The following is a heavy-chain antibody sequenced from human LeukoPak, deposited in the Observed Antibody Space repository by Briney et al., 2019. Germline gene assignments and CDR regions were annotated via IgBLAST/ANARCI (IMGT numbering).Heavy chain of an antibody. J-gene: IGHJ4*02. D-gene: IGHD3-9*01. CDR3: AREVLRYFDWLLWGYFDY. V-gene: IGHV3-30-3*01. Sequence: GRSLRLSCAASGFTFSSYAMHWVRQAPGKGLEWVAVISYDGSNKYYADSVKGRFTISRDNSKNTLYLQMNSLRAEDTAVYYCAREVLRYFDWLLWGYFDYWGQGTLVAVSS. CDR1: GFTFSSYA. CDR2: ISYDGSNK.